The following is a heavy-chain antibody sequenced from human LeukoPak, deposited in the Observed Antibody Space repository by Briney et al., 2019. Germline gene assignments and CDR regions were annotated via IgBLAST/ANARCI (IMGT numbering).Heavy chain of an antibody. J-gene: IGHJ4*02. V-gene: IGHV4-59*01. CDR3: ARLARTMVRGVRSKVPYYFDY. CDR2: IDYSGST. CDR1: GGSLHNYY. D-gene: IGHD3-10*01. Sequence: SETLSLTCTVSGGSLHNYYWSWIRQPPGKGLEWIGYIDYSGSTNYNPSLKSRVTISVDTSQNQFSLKLSSVTAADTAVYYCARLARTMVRGVRSKVPYYFDYWGQGTLVTVSS.